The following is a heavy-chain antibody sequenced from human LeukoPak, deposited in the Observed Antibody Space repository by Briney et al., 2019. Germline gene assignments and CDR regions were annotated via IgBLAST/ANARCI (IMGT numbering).Heavy chain of an antibody. CDR2: ISSSSSTI. Sequence: GGSLRLSCAASGFTFSSYSMNWVRRAPGEGLEWVSYISSSSSTIYYADSVKGRFTISRDNDKNSLYLQMNSLRAEDTAVYYCARLVFGSGWFIDYWGQGTLVTVSS. CDR1: GFTFSSYS. CDR3: ARLVFGSGWFIDY. V-gene: IGHV3-48*01. D-gene: IGHD6-19*01. J-gene: IGHJ4*02.